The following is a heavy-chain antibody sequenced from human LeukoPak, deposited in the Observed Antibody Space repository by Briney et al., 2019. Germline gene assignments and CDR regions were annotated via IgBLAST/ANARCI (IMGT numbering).Heavy chain of an antibody. Sequence: SQTLSLTCAISGDTFSSNSAAWNWIRQSPSRGLEWLVRTYYRSKCYNDYAVSVKIRITINPDTSKHQFSLQLNSVTPEDTAVYYCARGVLPPFDPWGQGTLVTVSS. V-gene: IGHV6-1*01. CDR2: TYYRSKCYN. CDR1: GDTFSSNSAA. D-gene: IGHD3-10*01. CDR3: ARGVLPPFDP. J-gene: IGHJ5*02.